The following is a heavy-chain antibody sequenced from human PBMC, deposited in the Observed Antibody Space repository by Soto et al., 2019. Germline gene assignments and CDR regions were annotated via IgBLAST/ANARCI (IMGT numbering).Heavy chain of an antibody. Sequence: GGSLRLSCAASGFTFSSYSMNWVRQAPGKGLEWVSSISSSSSYIYYADSVKGRFTISRDNAKNSLYLQMNSLRAEDTAVYYCASPPYYYNTSGLSYWGQGPLVTVSS. V-gene: IGHV3-21*01. CDR3: ASPPYYYNTSGLSY. CDR2: ISSSSSYI. D-gene: IGHD3-22*01. CDR1: GFTFSSYS. J-gene: IGHJ4*02.